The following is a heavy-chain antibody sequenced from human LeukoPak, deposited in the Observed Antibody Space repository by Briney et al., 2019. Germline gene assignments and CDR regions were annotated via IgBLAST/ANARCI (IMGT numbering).Heavy chain of an antibody. CDR1: GGSISSTSYY. CDR2: IYYSGST. V-gene: IGHV4-39*01. Sequence: SETLSLTCAVSGGSISSTSYYWAWIRQPPGKGLEWIGTIYYSGSTYHNPSLRSRVTLSVDTSRNQFSLRLSSVDAADTAVYYCAKAGVRYFDSSGLYAFDFWGQGTTVTVSS. J-gene: IGHJ3*01. D-gene: IGHD3-22*01. CDR3: AKAGVRYFDSSGLYAFDF.